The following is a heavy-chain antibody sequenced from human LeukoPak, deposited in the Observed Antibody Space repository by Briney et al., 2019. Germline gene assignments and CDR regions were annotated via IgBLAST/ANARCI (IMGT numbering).Heavy chain of an antibody. CDR2: VHHSGST. Sequence: SETLSLTCTVSSGSLSSYYWSWIRQPPGKGLEWIGYVHHSGSTNYNPSLRSRVTISVDTSKNQFSLKLSSVTAADTAVYYCARGQDIVVVPAAIRWFDPWGQGTLVTVSS. J-gene: IGHJ5*02. V-gene: IGHV4-59*12. CDR1: SGSLSSYY. CDR3: ARGQDIVVVPAAIRWFDP. D-gene: IGHD2-2*02.